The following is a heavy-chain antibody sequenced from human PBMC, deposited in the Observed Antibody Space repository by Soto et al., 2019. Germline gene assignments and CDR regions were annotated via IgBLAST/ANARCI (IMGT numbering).Heavy chain of an antibody. J-gene: IGHJ6*03. CDR1: GFAFSNYA. V-gene: IGHV3-23*01. CDR2: IRQIDTST. CDR3: APSKDYFYMGV. Sequence: EVQLLESGGGLVQPGGSLRLSCVASGFAFSNYAMNWVRQAPGKGLEWVSSIRQIDTSTYYADSVEGRFTISRDNSKNTLFLQMNSLRAEDSAVYYCAPSKDYFYMGVWAKGTTVTVSS.